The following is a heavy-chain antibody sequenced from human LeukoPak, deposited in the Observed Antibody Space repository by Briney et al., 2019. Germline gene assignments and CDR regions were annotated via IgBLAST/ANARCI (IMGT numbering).Heavy chain of an antibody. CDR3: ARGQLRLRYFDGIDP. D-gene: IGHD3-9*01. CDR1: GGSISSSSYY. Sequence: SETLSLTCTVSGGSISSSSYYWGWIRQPPGKGLEWIGSIYYSGSTYYNPSLKSRVTISVDTSKNQFSLKLSSVTAADTAVYYCARGQLRLRYFDGIDPWGQGTLVTVSS. CDR2: IYYSGST. J-gene: IGHJ5*02. V-gene: IGHV4-39*07.